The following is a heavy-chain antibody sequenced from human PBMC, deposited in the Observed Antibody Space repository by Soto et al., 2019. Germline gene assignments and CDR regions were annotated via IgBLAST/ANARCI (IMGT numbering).Heavy chain of an antibody. CDR3: ARDTAKYCSGGSCYRYFDY. CDR2: MNPKSANT. Sequence: ASVKVSCKASRYTFISYDINWVRQATGQGLEWMGWMNPKSANTGYAQNFQGRVTMTRNTSISTAYMELSSLRSEDTAVYYCARDTAKYCSGGSCYRYFDYWGQGTLVTVSS. V-gene: IGHV1-8*01. J-gene: IGHJ4*02. CDR1: RYTFISYD. D-gene: IGHD2-15*01.